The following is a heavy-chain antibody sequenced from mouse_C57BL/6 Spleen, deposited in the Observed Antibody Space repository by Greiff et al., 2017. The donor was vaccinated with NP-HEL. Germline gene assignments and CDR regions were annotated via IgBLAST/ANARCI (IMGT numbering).Heavy chain of an antibody. J-gene: IGHJ3*01. V-gene: IGHV5-6*02. D-gene: IGHD3-2*02. CDR3: ARRAQATLFAY. CDR1: GFTFSSYG. Sequence: EVKLVESGGDLVKPGGSLKLSCAASGFTFSSYGMSWVRQTPDKRLEWVATISSGGSYTYYPDSVKGRFTISRDNAKNTLYLQMSSLKSEDTAMYYCARRAQATLFAYGGQGTLVTVSA. CDR2: ISSGGSYT.